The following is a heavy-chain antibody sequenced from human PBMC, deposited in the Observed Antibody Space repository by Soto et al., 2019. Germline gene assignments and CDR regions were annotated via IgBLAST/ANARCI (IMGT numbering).Heavy chain of an antibody. CDR3: ARGGGYYGVLFDY. J-gene: IGHJ4*02. Sequence: QLQLQESGPGLLRPSETLSLTCNVSGGAISSSSYFWSWVRQPPGKTLEWIGHILYSGTTHYNESLKSRVTTSVDTSKNQFSLRLNSVTPADTAIYYCARGGGYYGVLFDYWGQGTLVPVSS. CDR2: ILYSGTT. V-gene: IGHV4-39*01. D-gene: IGHD4-17*01. CDR1: GGAISSSSYF.